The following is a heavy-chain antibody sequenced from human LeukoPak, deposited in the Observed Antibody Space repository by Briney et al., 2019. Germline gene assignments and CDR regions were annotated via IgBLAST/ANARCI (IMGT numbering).Heavy chain of an antibody. CDR3: AKDEVVPGYYYTDV. J-gene: IGHJ6*03. CDR2: IKQDGSEK. V-gene: IGHV3-7*01. CDR1: AFTFSSYW. D-gene: IGHD2-2*01. Sequence: GGSLRLSCAASAFTFSSYWMSWVRQAPGKGLEWVANIKQDGSEKYFVDSVEGRFTISRDNAKNSLYLQMNSLGAEDTAVYYCAKDEVVPGYYYTDVWGRGTTVTISS.